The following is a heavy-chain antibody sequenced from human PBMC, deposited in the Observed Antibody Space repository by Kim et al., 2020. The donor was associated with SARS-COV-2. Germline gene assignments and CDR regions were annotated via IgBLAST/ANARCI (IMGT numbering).Heavy chain of an antibody. Sequence: YADSVKGRLTISRDNSKNTLYLQMNSLRAEDTAVYYCAKDSSVTQGLFDYWGQGTLVTVSS. D-gene: IGHD4-17*01. CDR3: AKDSSVTQGLFDY. J-gene: IGHJ4*02. V-gene: IGHV3-23*01.